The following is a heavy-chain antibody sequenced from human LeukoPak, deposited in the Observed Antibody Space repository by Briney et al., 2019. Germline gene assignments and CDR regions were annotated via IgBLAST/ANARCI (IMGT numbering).Heavy chain of an antibody. CDR2: INPSGGST. J-gene: IGHJ4*02. V-gene: IGHV1-46*01. D-gene: IGHD6-19*01. CDR3: ARGDPWLGLDY. Sequence: ASVKVSCKASGYTFTNYYMHWVRQAPGQGLEWMGIINPSGGSTSYAQKFQGRVTMTRDMSTSTVYMELSSLRSEDTAMYYCARGDPWLGLDYWGQGTLVTVSS. CDR1: GYTFTNYY.